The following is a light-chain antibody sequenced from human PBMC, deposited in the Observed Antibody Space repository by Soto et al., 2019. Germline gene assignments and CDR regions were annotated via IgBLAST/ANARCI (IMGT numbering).Light chain of an antibody. CDR2: SVN. Sequence: QSVLTQPRSVSASPGQSVTISCTGTSSDVGGHNYVSWYQQHAGKAPKLMISSVNKRPSGIPDRFSGSKSGNTASLTISGLQPEDEADYYCCSYAGSYTDVFGTGTKVTVL. V-gene: IGLV2-11*01. CDR1: SSDVGGHNY. CDR3: CSYAGSYTDV. J-gene: IGLJ1*01.